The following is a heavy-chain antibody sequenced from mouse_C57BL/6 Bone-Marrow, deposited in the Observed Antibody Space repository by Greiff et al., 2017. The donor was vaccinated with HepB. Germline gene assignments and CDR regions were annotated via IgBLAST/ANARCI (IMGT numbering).Heavy chain of an antibody. CDR3: ARRWLLLGAMDY. J-gene: IGHJ4*01. CDR1: GYAFSSSW. Sequence: QVQLQQSGPELVKPGASVKISCKASGYAFSSSWMNWVKQRPGKGLEWIGRIYPGDGDTNYNGKFKGKATLTADKSSSTAYMQLSSLTSEDSAFYFCARRWLLLGAMDYWGQGTSVTVSS. V-gene: IGHV1-82*01. CDR2: IYPGDGDT. D-gene: IGHD2-3*01.